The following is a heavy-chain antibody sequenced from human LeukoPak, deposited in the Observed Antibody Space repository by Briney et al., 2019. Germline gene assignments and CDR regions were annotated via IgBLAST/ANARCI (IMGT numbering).Heavy chain of an antibody. Sequence: SETLSLTCTVSGGSISSYYWSWIRQPPGKGLEWIGYIYYSGSTNYNPSLKSRVTISVDTSKNQFSLKLSSVTAADTAVYYCARHLKQLATRGFDYWGQGTLVTVSS. CDR3: ARHLKQLATRGFDY. CDR1: GGSISSYY. D-gene: IGHD6-6*01. J-gene: IGHJ4*02. V-gene: IGHV4-59*08. CDR2: IYYSGST.